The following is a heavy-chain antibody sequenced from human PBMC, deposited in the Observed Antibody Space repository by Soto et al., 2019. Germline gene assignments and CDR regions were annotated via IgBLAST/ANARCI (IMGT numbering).Heavy chain of an antibody. CDR1: GFTFSSYS. CDR3: ARSEQQLVGAFDI. J-gene: IGHJ3*02. V-gene: IGHV3-21*01. D-gene: IGHD6-13*01. Sequence: EVQLVESGGGLVKPGGSLRLSCAASGFTFSSYSMNWVRQAPGKGLEWVSSISSSSSYIYYADSVKGRFTISRDNAKNSLYLQMNSLRAEDTAVYYCARSEQQLVGAFDIWGQGTMVTVSS. CDR2: ISSSSSYI.